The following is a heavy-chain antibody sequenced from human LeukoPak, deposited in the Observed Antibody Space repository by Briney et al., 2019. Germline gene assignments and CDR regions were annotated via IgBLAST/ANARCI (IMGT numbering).Heavy chain of an antibody. J-gene: IGHJ4*02. D-gene: IGHD1-26*01. CDR1: GDSVSTASNA. CDR3: ARESVGAILGY. CDR2: TYYRSKWYN. V-gene: IGHV6-1*01. Sequence: SQTLSLTCAISGDSVSTASNAWYWIRQSPSRGLEWLGRTYYRSKWYNDYAVSVKSRITIKPDTSKNQFSLQLNSVTPEDTAVYYCARESVGAILGYWGQGTLVTVS.